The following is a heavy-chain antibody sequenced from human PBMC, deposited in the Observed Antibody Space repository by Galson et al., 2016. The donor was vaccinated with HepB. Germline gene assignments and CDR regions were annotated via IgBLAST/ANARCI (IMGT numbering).Heavy chain of an antibody. CDR3: ARDRGYNAFDYRPAY. J-gene: IGHJ4*02. V-gene: IGHV3-30-3*01. CDR2: ISYDGTNK. D-gene: IGHD5-12*01. CDR1: GFTFSSYS. Sequence: SLRLSCAASGFTFSSYSMHWVRQAPGKGLEWVAIISYDGTNKYYADSVKGRFTIARDNSKNTLSLQMNSLRTEDTAVYYSARDRGYNAFDYRPAYLGQGTLVTV.